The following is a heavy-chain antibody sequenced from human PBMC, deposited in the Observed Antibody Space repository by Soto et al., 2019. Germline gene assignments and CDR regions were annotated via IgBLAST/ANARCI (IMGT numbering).Heavy chain of an antibody. CDR2: SSSSGSST. V-gene: IGHV3-23*04. J-gene: IGHJ4*02. D-gene: IGHD2-8*02. Sequence: EVKLVESGGGLVQPGGSLRLSCAASGFTLSNYAMNWVLQAPGKGLEWVSVSSSSGSSTSYADSVQGRFTVSRDNSRNALYLQMSALRAADTAIYYCASESVFCTGFDDYDFDFWGQGTLVTVSS. CDR1: GFTLSNYA. CDR3: ASESVFCTGFDDYDFDF.